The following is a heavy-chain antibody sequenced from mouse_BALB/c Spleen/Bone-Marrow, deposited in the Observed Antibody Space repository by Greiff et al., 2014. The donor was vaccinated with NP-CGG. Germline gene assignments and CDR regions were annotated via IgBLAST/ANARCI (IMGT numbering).Heavy chain of an antibody. CDR1: GFNIKDTY. CDR2: IDPANGNT. CDR3: GRECYEYYWYLDV. V-gene: IGHV14-3*02. D-gene: IGHD2-12*01. Sequence: VHVKQSGAELVKPGASVKLSCTASGFNIKDTYMHWVKQRPEQGLEWIGRIDPANGNTKYDPKFQGKATITEDTSSNTAYLQRSSQADDAAYYYSGGRECYEYYWYLDVWGAGTTVTVSS. J-gene: IGHJ1*01.